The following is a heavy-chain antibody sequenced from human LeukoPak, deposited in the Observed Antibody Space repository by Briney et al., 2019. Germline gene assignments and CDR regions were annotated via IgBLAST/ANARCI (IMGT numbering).Heavy chain of an antibody. D-gene: IGHD6-13*01. V-gene: IGHV4-59*11. J-gene: IGHJ4*02. CDR1: GGSISSHY. CDR2: IYYSGTT. Sequence: SETLSLTCTVSGGSISSHYWSWIRQPPGKGLEWVGYIYYSGTTNYNPSLKSRVTISVDTSKNQFSLKLSSVTAADTAVYYCARGVYIAAAQYGYWGQGTLVTVSS. CDR3: ARGVYIAAAQYGY.